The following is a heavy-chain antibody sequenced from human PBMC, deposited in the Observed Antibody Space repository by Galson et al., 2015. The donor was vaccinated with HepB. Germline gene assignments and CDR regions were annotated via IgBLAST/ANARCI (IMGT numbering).Heavy chain of an antibody. V-gene: IGHV1-18*04. CDR1: GYTFTSYG. J-gene: IGHJ4*02. CDR2: IRAYNGNT. Sequence: QSGAEVKKPGASVKVSCKASGYTFTSYGISWVRQAPGQGLEWMGWIRAYNGNTNYAQKLQGRVTMTTDTSTSTAYMELRSLRSDDTAVYYCARSEDCGGDCYSFSEDYWGQGTLVTVSS. CDR3: ARSEDCGGDCYSFSEDY. D-gene: IGHD2-21*02.